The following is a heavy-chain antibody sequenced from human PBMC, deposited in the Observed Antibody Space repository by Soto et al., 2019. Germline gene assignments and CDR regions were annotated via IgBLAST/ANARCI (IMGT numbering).Heavy chain of an antibody. CDR3: AHQRWGSIAAAGTGWFDP. CDR2: IYWDDDK. CDR1: GFSLSTSGVG. J-gene: IGHJ5*02. V-gene: IGHV2-5*02. Sequence: QITLKESGPTLVKHTQTLTLTCTFSGFSLSTSGVGVGWIRQPPGKALEWLALIYWDDDKRYRASLKSRLTITQDTSKNAVVLTMTNMDPVDTATYYCAHQRWGSIAAAGTGWFDPWGQGTLVTVSS. D-gene: IGHD6-13*01.